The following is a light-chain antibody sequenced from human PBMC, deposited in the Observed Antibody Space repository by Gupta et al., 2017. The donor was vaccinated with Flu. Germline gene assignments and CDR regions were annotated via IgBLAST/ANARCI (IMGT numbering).Light chain of an antibody. J-gene: IGLJ1*01. CDR2: DDR. V-gene: IGLV3-21*02. CDR1: NIGGKS. CDR3: RVWDSSSDHGV. Sequence: VAPGQTARITCGGTNIGGKSVHWYQQKPGQAPVLVVYDDRDRPSGIPERFSGTNSGNTATLTISRAEAGDEADYYCRVWDSSSDHGVFGAGTKVTVL.